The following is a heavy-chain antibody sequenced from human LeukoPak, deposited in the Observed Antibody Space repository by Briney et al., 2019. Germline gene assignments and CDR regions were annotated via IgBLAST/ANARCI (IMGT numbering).Heavy chain of an antibody. J-gene: IGHJ4*02. D-gene: IGHD1-26*01. CDR2: IDPSDSYT. V-gene: IGHV5-10-1*01. CDR1: GYSFNNYW. CDR3: ARLSESSGGYLD. Sequence: LGESLEISCKGSGYSFNNYWISLVRQMPGKGLEWMGRIDPSDSYTNYSPSFQGRVTISADKSISTAYLQWSSLRASDTAMYYCARLSESSGGYLDWGQGTLVTVSS.